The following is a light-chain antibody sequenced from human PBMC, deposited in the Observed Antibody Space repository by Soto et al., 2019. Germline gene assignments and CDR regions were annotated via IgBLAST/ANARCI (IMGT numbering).Light chain of an antibody. J-gene: IGKJ1*01. CDR1: QGINSW. V-gene: IGKV1-12*01. Sequence: DIQMTQSPSSVSASVGDRVTITCRASQGINSWLAWYQQKPGTAPKLLIYAASSLQSGVPSRFRGSGSGTDFTLTINSLQPEDFAIYYCQQTNSFPWTFGHGTKVEIK. CDR3: QQTNSFPWT. CDR2: AAS.